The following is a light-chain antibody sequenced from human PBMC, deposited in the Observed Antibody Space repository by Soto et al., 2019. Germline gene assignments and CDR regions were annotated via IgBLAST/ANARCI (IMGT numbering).Light chain of an antibody. Sequence: AIRMTQSPSSFSASTGDRVTITCRASQGISSYLAWYQQKPGQAPKLLIYAAATLQSGVPSRFSGSGSGTDFTLTISCLQSEDFATYYCEQYYSYPEIIFGPGTKVDIK. J-gene: IGKJ3*01. CDR2: AAA. CDR3: EQYYSYPEII. V-gene: IGKV1-8*01. CDR1: QGISSY.